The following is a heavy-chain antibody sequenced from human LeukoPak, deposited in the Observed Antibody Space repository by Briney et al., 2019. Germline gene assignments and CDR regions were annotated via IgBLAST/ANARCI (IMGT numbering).Heavy chain of an antibody. V-gene: IGHV3-33*01. Sequence: GGSLRLSCAASGFTFSSYGMHWVRQAPGKGLEWVAVIWYDGSNKYYADSVKGRFTISRDNSKNTLYLQMNSLRAEDTAVYYCARDGSSSFEEISCDYWGQGTLVTVSS. CDR1: GFTFSSYG. CDR2: IWYDGSNK. J-gene: IGHJ4*02. D-gene: IGHD6-13*01. CDR3: ARDGSSSFEEISCDY.